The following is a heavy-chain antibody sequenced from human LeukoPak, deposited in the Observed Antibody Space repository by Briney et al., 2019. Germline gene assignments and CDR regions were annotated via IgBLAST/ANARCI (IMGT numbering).Heavy chain of an antibody. CDR3: ARNFPSSSDAFDI. D-gene: IGHD6-6*01. V-gene: IGHV4-59*01. CDR2: IYYSGST. J-gene: IGHJ3*02. Sequence: SETLSLTCTVSGGSISSDYWSWIRQPPGKGLEWIGYIYYSGSTNYKPSLKSRVTTSVDTSKNQFSLKLSSVTAADTAVYYCARNFPSSSDAFDIWGQGTMVTVSS. CDR1: GGSISSDY.